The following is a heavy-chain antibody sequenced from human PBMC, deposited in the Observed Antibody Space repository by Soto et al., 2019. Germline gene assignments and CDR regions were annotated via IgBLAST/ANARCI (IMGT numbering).Heavy chain of an antibody. D-gene: IGHD3-3*01. CDR1: GFTFSSYA. CDR2: ITASGGRT. Sequence: GGSVRVSCAASGFTFSSYAMSWVRQAPGKGLKWVSSITASGGRTYYADSVKGRFTISRDNSKNTLYLQMNSLRGEDSGVFYCAKDPAIFAAAVGRHFDYWGHGTLVTVSS. J-gene: IGHJ4*01. V-gene: IGHV3-23*01. CDR3: AKDPAIFAAAVGRHFDY.